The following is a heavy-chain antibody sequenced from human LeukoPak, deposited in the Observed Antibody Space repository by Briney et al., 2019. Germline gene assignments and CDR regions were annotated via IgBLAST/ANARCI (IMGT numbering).Heavy chain of an antibody. CDR1: GFTFWDTW. Sequence: GGSLSLSFAASGFTFWDTWMNWVRQVPGQGLEWVANIKQDGGEKFYLASVKGRFTISRDNGKSSLYLQMNSLRAEDTALYYCATSYDMGWLIGYWGQGTLVTVSS. V-gene: IGHV3-7*03. CDR2: IKQDGGEK. D-gene: IGHD3/OR15-3a*01. CDR3: ATSYDMGWLIGY. J-gene: IGHJ4*02.